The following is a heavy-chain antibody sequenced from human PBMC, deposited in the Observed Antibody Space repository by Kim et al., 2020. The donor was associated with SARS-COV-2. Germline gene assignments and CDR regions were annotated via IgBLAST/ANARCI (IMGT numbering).Heavy chain of an antibody. V-gene: IGHV4-38-2*02. Sequence: SETLSLTCTVSGYSISSGYYWGWIRQPPGKGLEWIGSIYHSGSTYYNPSLKSRVTISVDTSKNQFSLKLSSVTAADTAVYYCARDPHYYDSSGYWNYFDYWCQGTLVTVSS. CDR1: GYSISSGYY. CDR3: ARDPHYYDSSGYWNYFDY. J-gene: IGHJ4*02. CDR2: IYHSGST. D-gene: IGHD3-22*01.